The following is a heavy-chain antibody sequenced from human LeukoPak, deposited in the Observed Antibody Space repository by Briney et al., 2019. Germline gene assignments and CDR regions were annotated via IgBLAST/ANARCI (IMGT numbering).Heavy chain of an antibody. CDR2: INAGNGNT. Sequence: GASVKVSCKASGYTFTSYAMHWVRQAPGQRREWMGWINAGNGNTKYSQKFQGRVTITRDTSASTAYMELSSLRSEDTAVYYCAAQYYYDQDGAFDIWGQGTMVTVSS. D-gene: IGHD3-22*01. CDR3: AAQYYYDQDGAFDI. CDR1: GYTFTSYA. J-gene: IGHJ3*02. V-gene: IGHV1-3*01.